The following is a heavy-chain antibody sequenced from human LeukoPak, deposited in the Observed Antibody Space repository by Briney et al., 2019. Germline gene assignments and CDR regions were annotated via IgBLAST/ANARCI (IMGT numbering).Heavy chain of an antibody. D-gene: IGHD3-22*01. CDR2: ISGSGCNT. CDR1: GFTFSSCA. Sequence: GGSLRLSCGASGFTFSSCAMSWVRHSPGKGLVGGSSISGSGCNTYYADPVKGRFTIPRDNPKNAVYLKMKTLRAEDTAVYYCAKDMRSGYYGGFDYWGQGTLVTISS. CDR3: AKDMRSGYYGGFDY. V-gene: IGHV3-23*01. J-gene: IGHJ4*02.